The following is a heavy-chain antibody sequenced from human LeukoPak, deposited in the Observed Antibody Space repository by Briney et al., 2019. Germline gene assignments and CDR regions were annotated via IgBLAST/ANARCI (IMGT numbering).Heavy chain of an antibody. CDR3: AKRGVATIPDY. CDR1: GLTFSSYA. CDR2: ISGNGATT. Sequence: GGSLRLSCAASGLTFSSYAMSWVRQAPGKGLEWVSTISGNGATTYYADSVKGRFTISRDNSKSTLYMQMNSLRAEDTAVYYCAKRGVATIPDYWGQGTLDTVSS. J-gene: IGHJ4*02. D-gene: IGHD5-12*01. V-gene: IGHV3-23*01.